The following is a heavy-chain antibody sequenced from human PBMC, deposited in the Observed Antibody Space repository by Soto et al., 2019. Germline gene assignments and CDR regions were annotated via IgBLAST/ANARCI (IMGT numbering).Heavy chain of an antibody. CDR2: ISGSSSYI. V-gene: IGHV3-21*01. J-gene: IGHJ4*02. CDR3: ARSGEILQTFDS. CDR1: GVSFSDYS. Sequence: GGSLRLSCVVSGVSFSDYSMNWVRQAPGKGLEWVALISGSSSYIYYADSVKGRFTISRDNAKNSLFLQMDSLRVEDTAVYYCARSGEILQTFDSWGQGTLVTVSS. D-gene: IGHD1-26*01.